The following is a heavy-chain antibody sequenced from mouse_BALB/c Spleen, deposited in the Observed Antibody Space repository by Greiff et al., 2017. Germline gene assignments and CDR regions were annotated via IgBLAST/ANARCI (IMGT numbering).Heavy chain of an antibody. CDR1: GFTFSSYG. J-gene: IGHJ4*01. Sequence: EVQLQQSGGDLVKPGGSLKLSCAASGFTFSSYGMSWVRQTPDKRLEWVATISSGGSYTYYPDSVKGRFTISRDNAKNTLYLQMSSLKSEDTAMYYCARLDYYGNYYAMDYWGQGTSVTVSS. D-gene: IGHD2-1*01. V-gene: IGHV5-6*01. CDR2: ISSGGSYT. CDR3: ARLDYYGNYYAMDY.